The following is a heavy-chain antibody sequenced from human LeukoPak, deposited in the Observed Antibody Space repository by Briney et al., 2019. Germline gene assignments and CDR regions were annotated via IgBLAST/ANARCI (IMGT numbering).Heavy chain of an antibody. Sequence: GASVKVSCKASGYTFTGYYMHWVRQAPGQGLEWVGWINPNSGGTNYAQKFQGRVTITRDTSASTAYMELSSLRSEDTAVYYCARMDYYGSGSYYSAGDYWGQGTLVTVSS. CDR2: INPNSGGT. D-gene: IGHD3-10*01. V-gene: IGHV1-2*02. CDR1: GYTFTGYY. J-gene: IGHJ4*02. CDR3: ARMDYYGSGSYYSAGDY.